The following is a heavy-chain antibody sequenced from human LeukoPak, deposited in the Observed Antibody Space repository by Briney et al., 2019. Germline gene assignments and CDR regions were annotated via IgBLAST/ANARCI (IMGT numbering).Heavy chain of an antibody. J-gene: IGHJ6*02. CDR3: ARDPGSSSWYAYYYYGMDV. D-gene: IGHD6-13*01. CDR2: ISAYNGNT. CDR1: GYTFTSYG. Sequence: ASVKVSCKASGYTFTSYGISWVRQASGQGLEWMGWISAYNGNTNYAQKLQGRVTMTTDTSTSTAYMELRSLRSDDTAVYYRARDPGSSSWYAYYYYGMDVWGQGTTVTVSS. V-gene: IGHV1-18*01.